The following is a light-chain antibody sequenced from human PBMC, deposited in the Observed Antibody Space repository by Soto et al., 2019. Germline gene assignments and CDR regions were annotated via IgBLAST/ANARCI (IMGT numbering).Light chain of an antibody. CDR3: AAWDDRMNGVI. CDR2: ANN. J-gene: IGLJ2*01. CDR1: SSNIGSNT. V-gene: IGLV1-44*01. Sequence: QSVLTQPPSASGTPGQRVTISCSGGSSNIGSNTINWYQQLPGTAHKLLIYANNQRPSGVPDRFSGSKSGTSAALAISGLQSEDESEYYCAAWDDRMNGVIFGGGTKVTVL.